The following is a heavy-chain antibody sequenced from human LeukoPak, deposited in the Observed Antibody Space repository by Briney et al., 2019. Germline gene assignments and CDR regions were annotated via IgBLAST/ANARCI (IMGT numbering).Heavy chain of an antibody. CDR3: ARGKAIFGVVVDAFDI. D-gene: IGHD3-3*01. CDR2: IKQDGSEK. Sequence: GGSLRLSCAASGFTFSSYWMSWVRQAPGKGLEWVANIKQDGSEKYYVDSVKGRFTISRDNAKNSLYLQMNSLGAEDTALYYCARGKAIFGVVVDAFDIWGQGTMVTVSS. J-gene: IGHJ3*02. CDR1: GFTFSSYW. V-gene: IGHV3-7*03.